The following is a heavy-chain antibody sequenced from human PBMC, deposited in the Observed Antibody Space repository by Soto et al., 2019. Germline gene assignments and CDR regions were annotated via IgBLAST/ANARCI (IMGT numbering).Heavy chain of an antibody. D-gene: IGHD1-1*01. V-gene: IGHV4-61*01. Sequence: PSETLSLTCTVSSGSVSSGYHYWSWIRQPPGKGLEWIGFIYHSGSTNYNPSLKSRVTISVDTSKNQFSLNLLSLTAADTAVYYCARERTGDPTFFDYWGQGALVTVSS. J-gene: IGHJ4*02. CDR2: IYHSGST. CDR1: SGSVSSGYHY. CDR3: ARERTGDPTFFDY.